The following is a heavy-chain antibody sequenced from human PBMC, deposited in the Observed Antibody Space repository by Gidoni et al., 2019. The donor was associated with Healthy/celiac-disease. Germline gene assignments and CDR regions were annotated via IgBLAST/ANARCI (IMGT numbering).Heavy chain of an antibody. CDR3: AKGHGYNSHYYYYYGMDV. V-gene: IGHV3-30*18. J-gene: IGHJ6*02. CDR2: ISYDGSNK. CDR1: GFTFSSYG. Sequence: QVQLVESGGGVVQPGRSLRLSCAASGFTFSSYGMHWVRQAPGKGLEWVAVISYDGSNKYYADSVKGRFTISRDNSKNTLYLQMNSLRAEDTAVYYCAKGHGYNSHYYYYYGMDVWGQGTTVTVSS. D-gene: IGHD5-12*01.